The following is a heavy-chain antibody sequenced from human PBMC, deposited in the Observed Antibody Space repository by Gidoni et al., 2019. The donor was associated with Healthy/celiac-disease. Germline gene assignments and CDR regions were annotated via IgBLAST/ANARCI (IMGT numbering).Heavy chain of an antibody. J-gene: IGHJ5*02. CDR1: GGTFSSYA. CDR3: ARDFDPLHLGELSLIRFDP. Sequence: QVQLVQSGAEVKKPGSSVKVSCKASGGTFSSYAISWVRPAPGQGLEWMGRIIPILGIANYAQKFQGRVTITADKSTSTAYMELSSLRSEDTAVYYCARDFDPLHLGELSLIRFDPWGQGTLVTVSS. V-gene: IGHV1-69*04. D-gene: IGHD3-16*02. CDR2: IIPILGIA.